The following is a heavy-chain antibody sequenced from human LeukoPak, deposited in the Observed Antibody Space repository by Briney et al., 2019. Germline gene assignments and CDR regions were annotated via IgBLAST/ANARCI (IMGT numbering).Heavy chain of an antibody. CDR3: AITAGVRFFQH. D-gene: IGHD4-17*01. CDR2: IYHSGST. V-gene: IGHV4-38-2*02. CDR1: GYSISSGYY. J-gene: IGHJ1*01. Sequence: PSETLSLTCTVSGYSISSGYYWGWIRQPPGKGLEWIGSIYHSGSTYYNPSLKSRVTISVDTSKNQFSLKLNSVTAADTAVYYCAITAGVRFFQHWGQGTLVTVSS.